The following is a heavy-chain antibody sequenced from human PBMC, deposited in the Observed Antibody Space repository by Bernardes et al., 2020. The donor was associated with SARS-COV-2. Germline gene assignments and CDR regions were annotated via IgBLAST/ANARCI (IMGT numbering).Heavy chain of an antibody. CDR2: ISYDGSRK. D-gene: IGHD6-19*01. Sequence: GGSLRLSCAASGFTFSSYAIHWVRQAPGKGLEWVAVISYDGSRKYYADSVKGRFTISRDNSKNTLWLQMNSLRAEDTAVYYCVRGESIAVAATGLDYWGQGTLVTVSS. CDR3: VRGESIAVAATGLDY. CDR1: GFTFSSYA. J-gene: IGHJ4*02. V-gene: IGHV3-30-3*01.